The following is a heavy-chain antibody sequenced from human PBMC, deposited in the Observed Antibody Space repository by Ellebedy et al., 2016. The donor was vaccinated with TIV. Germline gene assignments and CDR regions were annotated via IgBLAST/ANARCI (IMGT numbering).Heavy chain of an antibody. CDR2: IWYDGSNK. D-gene: IGHD6-19*01. Sequence: GESLKISXAASGFTFSSYGMHWVRQAPGKGLEWVAVIWYDGSNKYYADSVKGRFTISRDNSKNTLYLQMNSLRAEDTAVYYCARDFGGYSSGWAFDYWGQGTLVTVSS. J-gene: IGHJ4*02. CDR1: GFTFSSYG. CDR3: ARDFGGYSSGWAFDY. V-gene: IGHV3-33*01.